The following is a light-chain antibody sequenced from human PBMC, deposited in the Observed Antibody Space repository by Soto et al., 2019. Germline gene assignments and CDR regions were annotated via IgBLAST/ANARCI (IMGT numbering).Light chain of an antibody. V-gene: IGLV2-8*01. Sequence: QSVLTQPPSVSGAPGQRITISCTGSSSNIGAGYDYVSWYQQHPGKAPKLMIYEVTKRPLGVPDRFSGSKSGNTASLTVSGLQAEDEADYYCSSYAGSDNPYVFGTGTKVTVL. CDR2: EVT. J-gene: IGLJ1*01. CDR3: SSYAGSDNPYV. CDR1: SSNIGAGYDY.